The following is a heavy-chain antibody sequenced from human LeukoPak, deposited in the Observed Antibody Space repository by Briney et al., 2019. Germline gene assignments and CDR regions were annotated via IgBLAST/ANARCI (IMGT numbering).Heavy chain of an antibody. D-gene: IGHD3-16*01. CDR3: ARDQGRMSLGYYYYYMDV. V-gene: IGHV3-66*02. CDR1: GFTVSSNY. Sequence: GGSLRLSCAVSGFTVSSNYMSWVRQAPGKGLEWVSVIYSGGSTYYADSVKGRLTISRDNSKNTLYLQMNSLGAEDTAVYYCARDQGRMSLGYYYYYMDVWGKGTTVTVSS. J-gene: IGHJ6*03. CDR2: IYSGGST.